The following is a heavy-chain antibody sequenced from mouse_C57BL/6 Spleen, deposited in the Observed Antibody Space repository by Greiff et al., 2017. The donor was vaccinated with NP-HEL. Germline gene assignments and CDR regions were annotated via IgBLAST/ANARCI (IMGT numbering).Heavy chain of an antibody. CDR3: ARAHKVIYYYGSSYDFDV. D-gene: IGHD1-1*01. V-gene: IGHV1-18*01. CDR1: GYTFTDYN. Sequence: EVQLQQSGPELVKPGASVKIPCKASGYTFTDYNMDWVKQSHGKSLEWIGDINPNNGGTIYNQKFKGKATLTVDKSSSTAYMELRSLTSEDTAVYYCARAHKVIYYYGSSYDFDVWGTGTTVTVSS. CDR2: INPNNGGT. J-gene: IGHJ1*03.